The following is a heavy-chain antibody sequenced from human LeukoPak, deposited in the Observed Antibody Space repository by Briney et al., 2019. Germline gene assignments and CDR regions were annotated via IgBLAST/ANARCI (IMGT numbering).Heavy chain of an antibody. D-gene: IGHD3-10*01. CDR3: ARDQHYYGSGRAHFMDV. Sequence: SETLSLTCTVSGGSISSYYWSWIRQPPGKGLEWIGYIYYSGSTNYNPSLKSRVTISVDTSKNQFSLKLSSVTAADTAVYYCARDQHYYGSGRAHFMDVWGKGTTVTISS. V-gene: IGHV4-59*01. CDR1: GGSISSYY. CDR2: IYYSGST. J-gene: IGHJ6*03.